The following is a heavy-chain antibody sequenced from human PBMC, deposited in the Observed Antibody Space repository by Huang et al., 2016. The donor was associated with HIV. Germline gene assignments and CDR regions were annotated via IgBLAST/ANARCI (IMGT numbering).Heavy chain of an antibody. CDR2: IDPTRGAI. Sequence: QVQLVQSGAEVKRPGASVKVSCKASGYSFTGHFIHWLRQATGQGLEWMVRIDPTRGAINWASRFQGRVSMTRYKSIGTAYMELSGLRSDDTAVFFCAREAWASGVAHYFDYWGPGTLVTVSS. D-gene: IGHD3-10*01. CDR1: GYSFTGHF. V-gene: IGHV1-2*06. J-gene: IGHJ4*02. CDR3: AREAWASGVAHYFDY.